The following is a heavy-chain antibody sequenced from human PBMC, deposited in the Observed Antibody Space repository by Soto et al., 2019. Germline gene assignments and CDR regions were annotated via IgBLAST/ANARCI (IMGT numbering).Heavy chain of an antibody. Sequence: SETLSLTCAVYGGSFSGYYWSWIRQPPGKGLEWIGEINHSGSTNYNPSLRSRVTISVDTSKNQFSLKLSSVTAADTAVYYCARRAARWLQFSWLDYWGQGTLVTVSS. CDR1: GGSFSGYY. D-gene: IGHD5-12*01. J-gene: IGHJ4*02. V-gene: IGHV4-34*01. CDR2: INHSGST. CDR3: ARRAARWLQFSWLDY.